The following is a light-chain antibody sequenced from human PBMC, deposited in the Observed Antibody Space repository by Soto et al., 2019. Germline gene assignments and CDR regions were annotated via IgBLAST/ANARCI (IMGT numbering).Light chain of an antibody. CDR3: HQRSNWPPFT. J-gene: IGKJ3*01. Sequence: EVVLTQSPATLSLSPGERATLSCRASQSVSTYLAWYQQNPGQPPRLLIYGASNRATGTPARFSGSGSGTDFTLTISSLEPEDFAVYYCHQRSNWPPFTFGPGTKVEIK. CDR1: QSVSTY. CDR2: GAS. V-gene: IGKV3-11*01.